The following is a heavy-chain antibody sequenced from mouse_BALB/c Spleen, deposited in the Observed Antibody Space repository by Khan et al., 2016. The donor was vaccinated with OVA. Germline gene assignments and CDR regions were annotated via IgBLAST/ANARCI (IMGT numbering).Heavy chain of an antibody. V-gene: IGHV1S81*02. CDR2: INPSSGGT. J-gene: IGHJ3*01. CDR1: GYTFTSYY. D-gene: IGHD2-2*01. Sequence: QMQLEESGAELVKPGASVRLSCKASGYTFTSYYLYWVKQRPGQGLEWIGDINPSSGGTNFNEKFKSKATLTVDKSSSTAYIQLNSLTSEDSAVYYCSRSGYGSFAYWGQETLVTVSA. CDR3: SRSGYGSFAY.